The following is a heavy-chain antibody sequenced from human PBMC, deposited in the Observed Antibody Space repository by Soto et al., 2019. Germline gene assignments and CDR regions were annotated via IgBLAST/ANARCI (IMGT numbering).Heavy chain of an antibody. J-gene: IGHJ6*03. CDR1: GGSISSYY. CDR3: ARVLNQRITMVRGAYMDV. D-gene: IGHD3-10*01. CDR2: IYYSGST. Sequence: SETLSLTCTVSGGSISSYYWSWIRQPPGKGLEWIGYIYYSGSTNYNPSLKSRVTISVDTSKNQFSLKLSSVTAADTAVYYCARVLNQRITMVRGAYMDVWGKGTTVTVSS. V-gene: IGHV4-59*01.